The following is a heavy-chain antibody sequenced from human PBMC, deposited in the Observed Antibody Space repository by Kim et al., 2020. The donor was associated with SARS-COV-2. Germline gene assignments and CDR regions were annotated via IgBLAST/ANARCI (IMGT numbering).Heavy chain of an antibody. CDR3: ARDGIAARRGFYWYFDL. CDR2: ISSSSSYT. CDR1: GFTFSDYY. D-gene: IGHD6-6*01. Sequence: GGSLRLSCAASGFTFSDYYMSWIRQAPGKGLEWVSYISSSSSYTNYADSVKGRFTISRDNAKNSLYLQMNSLRAEDTAVYYCARDGIAARRGFYWYFDLWGRGTLVTVSS. J-gene: IGHJ2*01. V-gene: IGHV3-11*06.